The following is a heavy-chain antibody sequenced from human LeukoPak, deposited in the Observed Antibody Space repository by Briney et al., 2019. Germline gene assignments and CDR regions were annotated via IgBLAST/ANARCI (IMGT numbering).Heavy chain of an antibody. CDR1: RVSISNYY. CDR3: ARDGPGDVGFDY. Sequence: SETLSLTCTVSRVSISNYYWGWIRQPPGKGLEWIGFFSYSGSTNYNPSLKSRVTISVDTSKNQFSLKLTSVTAADTAVYYCARDGPGDVGFDYWGQGTLVTVSS. D-gene: IGHD7-27*01. V-gene: IGHV4-59*01. J-gene: IGHJ4*02. CDR2: FSYSGST.